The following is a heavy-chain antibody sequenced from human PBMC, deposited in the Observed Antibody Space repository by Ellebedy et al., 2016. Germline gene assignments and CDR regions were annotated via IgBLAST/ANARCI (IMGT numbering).Heavy chain of an antibody. CDR1: GGSISSYY. CDR2: IYYSGST. J-gene: IGHJ4*02. D-gene: IGHD5-24*01. Sequence: GSLRLSCTVSGGSISSYYWSWIRQPPGKGLEWIGYIYYSGSTNYNPSLKSRVTISVDTSKNQFSLKLSSVTAADTAVYYCARGERWLQSGIDYWGQGTLVTVSS. CDR3: ARGERWLQSGIDY. V-gene: IGHV4-59*01.